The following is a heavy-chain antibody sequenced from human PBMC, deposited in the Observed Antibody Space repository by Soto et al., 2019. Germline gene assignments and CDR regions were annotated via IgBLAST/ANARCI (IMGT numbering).Heavy chain of an antibody. V-gene: IGHV1-69*06. J-gene: IGHJ4*02. D-gene: IGHD2-8*01. Sequence: QVQLVQSGAEVKKPGSSVKVSCKASGDTFTTNSLNWVRQAPGQGLEWMGGIIPVVGTTKYAQKYQDRVNITGDKSPDPAYMELSRLRSEDTGVYSCARGLLYATTYLDYWGQGTPVTVSS. CDR1: GDTFTTNS. CDR3: ARGLLYATTYLDY. CDR2: IIPVVGTT.